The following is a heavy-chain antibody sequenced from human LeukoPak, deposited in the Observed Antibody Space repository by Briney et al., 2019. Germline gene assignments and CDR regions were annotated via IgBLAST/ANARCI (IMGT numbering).Heavy chain of an antibody. Sequence: GGSLRLSCTPSGFTFSSFNMYWLRQAPGKGLEWLANIKHDESEKDYVDSVKGRFTISRDNAKNSLYLQMNSLRVEDTAVYYCAGTNGYWGQGSLVTVHS. J-gene: IGHJ4*02. V-gene: IGHV3-7*05. CDR1: GFTFSSFN. CDR3: AGTNGY. CDR2: IKHDESEK.